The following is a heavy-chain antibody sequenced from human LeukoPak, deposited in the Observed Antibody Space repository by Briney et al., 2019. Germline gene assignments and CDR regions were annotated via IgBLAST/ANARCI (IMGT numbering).Heavy chain of an antibody. CDR1: GYTFTSYG. J-gene: IGHJ6*02. Sequence: GASVKVSCKASGYTFTSYGISWVRQAPGHGLEWTGWISAYNGNTNYAQKLQGRVTMTTDTSTSTAYMELRSLRSDDTAVYYCARGGDTAMAYYYYGMDVWGQGTTVTVSS. V-gene: IGHV1-18*01. CDR2: ISAYNGNT. D-gene: IGHD5-18*01. CDR3: ARGGDTAMAYYYYGMDV.